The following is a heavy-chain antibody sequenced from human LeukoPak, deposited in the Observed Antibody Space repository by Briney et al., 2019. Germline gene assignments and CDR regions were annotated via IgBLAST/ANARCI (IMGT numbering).Heavy chain of an antibody. V-gene: IGHV4-39*01. Sequence: MASETLSLTCTVSGGSITSSSHYWGWIRQPPGMGLEWVGSVHYTGNTYYNSSLSSRITISVDTSSNQFSLRLNSVTAADTALYYCARHDPFQYWGQGALVTVSS. CDR2: VHYTGNT. CDR3: ARHDPFQY. CDR1: GGSITSSSHY. J-gene: IGHJ4*02.